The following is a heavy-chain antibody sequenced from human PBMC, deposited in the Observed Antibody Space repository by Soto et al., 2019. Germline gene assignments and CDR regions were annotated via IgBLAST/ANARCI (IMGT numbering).Heavy chain of an antibody. V-gene: IGHV2-5*01. CDR2: IYWNDDK. CDR3: AHIEAAASFDY. Sequence: QITLKESGPTLVKPTQTLTLTCTFSGFSLSTSGVGVGWIRQPPGKALEWLALIYWNDDKRYSPSLKSRLTITKDTPKNQVVLTMTNMDPVDTATYYCAHIEAAASFDYWGQGTLVTVSS. D-gene: IGHD2-15*01. J-gene: IGHJ4*02. CDR1: GFSLSTSGVG.